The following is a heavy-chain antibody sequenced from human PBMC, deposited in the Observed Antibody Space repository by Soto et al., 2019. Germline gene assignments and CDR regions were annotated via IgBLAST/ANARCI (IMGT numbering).Heavy chain of an antibody. J-gene: IGHJ4*02. D-gene: IGHD1-26*01. CDR2: ISGSGVST. CDR1: GFTFSSYA. V-gene: IGHV3-23*01. CDR3: AKDRQGSYFDY. Sequence: EVQLLESGGGLVQPGGSLRLSCAASGFTFSSYAMNWVRQAPGKGLEWVSTISGSGVSTYYADSEKGRFTISRDNSKNTLYLQMNSLRAEDTAVYYCAKDRQGSYFDYWGQGTLVTVSS.